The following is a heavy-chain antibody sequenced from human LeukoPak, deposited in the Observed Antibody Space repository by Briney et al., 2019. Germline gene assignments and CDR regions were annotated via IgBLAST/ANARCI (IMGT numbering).Heavy chain of an antibody. D-gene: IGHD3-22*01. CDR1: GYTLTELS. Sequence: GASVKVSCKVSGYTLTELSMHWVRQAPGKGLEWMGGFDPEDGETIYAQKFQGRVTMTEDTSTDTAYMELSSLRSEDTAVYYCATDLRHYYDSSGYLGKWGQGTLVTVSS. CDR3: ATDLRHYYDSSGYLGK. J-gene: IGHJ4*02. CDR2: FDPEDGET. V-gene: IGHV1-24*01.